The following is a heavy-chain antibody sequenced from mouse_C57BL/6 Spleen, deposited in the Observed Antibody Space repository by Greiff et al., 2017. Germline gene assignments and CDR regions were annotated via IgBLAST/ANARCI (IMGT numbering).Heavy chain of an antibody. CDR2: INPNYGTT. V-gene: IGHV1-39*01. J-gene: IGHJ3*01. D-gene: IGHD2-4*01. Sequence: EVKLQESGPELVKPGASVKISCKASGYSFTDYNMNWVKQSNGKSLEWIGVINPNYGTTSYNQKFKGKATLTVDQSSSTAYMQLNSLTSEDSAVYYCARSMDYDYEGFAYWGQGTLVTVSA. CDR3: ARSMDYDYEGFAY. CDR1: GYSFTDYN.